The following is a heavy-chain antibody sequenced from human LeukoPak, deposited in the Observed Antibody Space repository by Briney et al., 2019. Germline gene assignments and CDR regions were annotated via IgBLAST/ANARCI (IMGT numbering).Heavy chain of an antibody. J-gene: IGHJ4*02. V-gene: IGHV3-49*04. D-gene: IGHD3-3*01. Sequence: GGSLRLSCTGSGFTFGDSGINWVRQAPGKGLEWVGFMRSKSYGGPPQYAASVRGRFTISRDDSKSIAYLQMNSLEIEDTALYYCTRAPDYDFGLDSWGRGTLVTVSS. CDR1: GFTFGDSG. CDR2: MRSKSYGGPP. CDR3: TRAPDYDFGLDS.